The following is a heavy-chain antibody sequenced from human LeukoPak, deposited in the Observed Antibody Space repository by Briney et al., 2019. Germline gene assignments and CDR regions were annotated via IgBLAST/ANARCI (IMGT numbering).Heavy chain of an antibody. CDR1: GYTFTSYD. D-gene: IGHD5-18*01. V-gene: IGHV1-8*01. J-gene: IGHJ6*02. CDR3: ARGEDTAMASTDYYYGMDV. CDR2: MSPNSGDT. Sequence: ASVKVSCKASGYTFTSYDFNWVRQATGQRPEWMGWMSPNSGDTGYAQKFQDRVTMTRNTSISTAYMELSSLRSDDTAVYYCARGEDTAMASTDYYYGMDVWGQGTTVTVSS.